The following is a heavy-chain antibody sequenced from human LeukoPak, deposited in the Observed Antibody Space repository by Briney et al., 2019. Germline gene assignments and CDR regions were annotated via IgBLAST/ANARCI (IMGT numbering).Heavy chain of an antibody. CDR3: VKDDGGAFYIH. J-gene: IGHJ4*02. V-gene: IGHV3-7*01. CDR2: INEDGSAK. Sequence: GSLRLSFAASGFTFSTSWMTWVRQAPGKGLEWVANINEDGSAKYYVDSLKGRFTISRDNAKNSVYLQMNSLRAEDTAVYFCVKDDGGAFYIHWGQGTLVTVSS. CDR1: GFTFSTSW. D-gene: IGHD4-23*01.